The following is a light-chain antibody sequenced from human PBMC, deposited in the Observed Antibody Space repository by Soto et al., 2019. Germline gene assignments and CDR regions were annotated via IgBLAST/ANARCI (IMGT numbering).Light chain of an antibody. V-gene: IGLV4-69*01. CDR3: QTWGTGFQF. Sequence: QSVLTQSPSASASLGASVKLTCTLSSGHSSYAIAWHQKQPGKGPRYLMDLHNDGSHTKGDGIPDRFSGSSSGADRYLIISSLQSDDEADYYCQTWGTGFQFFGGGTKLTVL. CDR2: LHNDGSH. J-gene: IGLJ2*01. CDR1: SGHSSYA.